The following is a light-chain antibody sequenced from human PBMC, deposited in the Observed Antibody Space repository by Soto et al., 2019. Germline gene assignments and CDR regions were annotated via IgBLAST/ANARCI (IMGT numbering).Light chain of an antibody. J-gene: IGKJ1*01. Sequence: EIVLTQSPGPLSFSPGERGTLSCRASQSISSSYLAWYQRKPGQAPRLLIYGASIRATGIPDRFSGSGSGTDFTLTISRLEPQDFAVYYCQHYDRSSGTFGQGTKVDIK. CDR2: GAS. CDR1: QSISSSY. V-gene: IGKV3-20*01. CDR3: QHYDRSSGT.